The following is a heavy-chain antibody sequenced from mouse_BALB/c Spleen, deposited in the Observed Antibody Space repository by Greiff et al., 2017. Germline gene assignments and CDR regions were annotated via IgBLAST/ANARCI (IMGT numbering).Heavy chain of an antibody. V-gene: IGHV1-7*01. Sequence: VQLQQSGAELAKPGASVKMSCKASGYTFTSYWMPWVKQRPGQGLEWIGYINPSTGYTEYNQKFKDKATLTADKSASTAYMQLSSLTSEDSAVYYCARGRYGPYYAMDYWGQGTSVTVSS. D-gene: IGHD1-1*01. CDR3: ARGRYGPYYAMDY. CDR2: INPSTGYT. J-gene: IGHJ4*01. CDR1: GYTFTSYW.